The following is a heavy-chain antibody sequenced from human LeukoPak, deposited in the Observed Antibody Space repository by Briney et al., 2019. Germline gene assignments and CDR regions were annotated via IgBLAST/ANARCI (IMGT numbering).Heavy chain of an antibody. CDR1: GGSFSSYY. J-gene: IGHJ6*03. D-gene: IGHD3-16*01. CDR3: ARAGGFAGYMDV. CDR2: IDHSGTT. V-gene: IGHV4-59*01. Sequence: SETLSLTCTVPGGSFSSYYWTRIRQPPGKGLEWIGYIDHSGTTNYNPSLKSRVTISVDTSKNQFSLKLNSVTAADTAVYYCARAGGFAGYMDVWGKGTTVTISS.